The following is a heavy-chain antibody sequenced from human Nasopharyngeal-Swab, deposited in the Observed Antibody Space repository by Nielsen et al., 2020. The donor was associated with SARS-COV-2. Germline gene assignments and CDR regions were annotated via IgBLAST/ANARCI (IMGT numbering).Heavy chain of an antibody. CDR1: GFTFSSYA. CDR2: INNRGDDT. Sequence: GGSLRLSCAASGFTFSSYAMSWVRQAPGKGLEWVSTINNRGDDTHYVDSVRGRFTVSRGNSKNTLYLQMNSLRGEDTAIYYCVKDLAYDEVSWGQGTLVTVSS. J-gene: IGHJ5*02. D-gene: IGHD5-12*01. CDR3: VKDLAYDEVS. V-gene: IGHV3-23*01.